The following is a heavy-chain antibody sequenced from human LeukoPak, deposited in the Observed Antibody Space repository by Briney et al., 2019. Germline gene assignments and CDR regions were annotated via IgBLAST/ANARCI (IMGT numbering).Heavy chain of an antibody. Sequence: GASVKVSSKASGYTFTGYYMHWVRQAPGQGLEWRGWINPNSGGTNYAQKFQGRVTMTRDTSISTAYMELSRLRSDDTAVYYCARASFSEARRGGWFDPWGQGTLVTVSS. J-gene: IGHJ5*02. D-gene: IGHD6-6*01. CDR3: ARASFSEARRGGWFDP. CDR1: GYTFTGYY. CDR2: INPNSGGT. V-gene: IGHV1-2*02.